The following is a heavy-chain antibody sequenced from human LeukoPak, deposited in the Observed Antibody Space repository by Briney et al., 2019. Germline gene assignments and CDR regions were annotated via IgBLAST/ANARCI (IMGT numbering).Heavy chain of an antibody. CDR2: ISSGGSYI. V-gene: IGHV3-21*01. CDR1: GFTFSSYN. Sequence: GGSLRLSCTASGFTFSSYNMNWVRQAPGKGLEWVSSISSGGSYISYADSVKGRFTISRDNGKISLYLQMNSLRAADTAVYYCARERVRVGAATPDVDYWGQGTLVTVSS. D-gene: IGHD2-15*01. J-gene: IGHJ4*02. CDR3: ARERVRVGAATPDVDY.